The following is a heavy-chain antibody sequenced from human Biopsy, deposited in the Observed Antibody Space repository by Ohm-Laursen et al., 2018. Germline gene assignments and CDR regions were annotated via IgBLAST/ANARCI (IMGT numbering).Heavy chain of an antibody. Sequence: SLRLSCAASGFTFSSYGMHWVRQTPGKGLESVALISYDGYNKWYADSVKGRFTISRDNSKNTLYLQMNSLRVEDMAVYYCATGPVQMVYANLRGEFASWGQGALVTVSS. J-gene: IGHJ5*02. CDR2: ISYDGYNK. CDR1: GFTFSSYG. D-gene: IGHD2-8*01. V-gene: IGHV3-30*03. CDR3: ATGPVQMVYANLRGEFAS.